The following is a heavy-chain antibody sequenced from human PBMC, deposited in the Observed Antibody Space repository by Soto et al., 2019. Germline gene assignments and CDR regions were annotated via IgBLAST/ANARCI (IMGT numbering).Heavy chain of an antibody. V-gene: IGHV1-46*01. Sequence: QVQLVQSGAEVKKPGASVKVSCKASGDTFTDYYIHWVRQAAGQALEWMGTVNPSGGHTAYAQDFLGRMTMTRDTSTSTLYMELASLTSEDTAIYFCARGGHVVVVTAALDYWGQGTLVTVSS. D-gene: IGHD2-21*02. CDR3: ARGGHVVVVTAALDY. J-gene: IGHJ4*02. CDR1: GDTFTDYY. CDR2: VNPSGGHT.